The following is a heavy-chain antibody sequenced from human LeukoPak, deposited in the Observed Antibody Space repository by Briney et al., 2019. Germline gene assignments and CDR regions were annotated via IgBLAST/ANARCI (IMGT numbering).Heavy chain of an antibody. V-gene: IGHV5-51*01. D-gene: IGHD3-16*01. CDR2: IYHGDSNT. CDR1: GYSFTSYM. Sequence: GEFMKFCCTASGYSFTSYMLGLVREMPGKVLGLVGIIYHGDSNTRYSPSFQGQVTISADKSISTAYLQWSSLKASDTAMYYCAINEGPAYDYWGQGTLVTVSS. J-gene: IGHJ4*02. CDR3: AINEGPAYDY.